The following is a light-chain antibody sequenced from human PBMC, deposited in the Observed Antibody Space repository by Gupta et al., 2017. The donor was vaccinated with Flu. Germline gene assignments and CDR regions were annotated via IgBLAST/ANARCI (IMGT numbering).Light chain of an antibody. J-gene: IGKJ1*01. V-gene: IGKV4-1*01. CDR3: QQDDSTPWT. CDR1: QNGLYISNNKNY. Sequence: SLGERATINCKSSQNGLYISNNKNYLAWYQQKPGQPPKLLIYWASTRESGVPDRFSGSGSGTDFTLTISGLQAEDVAVYYCQQDDSTPWTFGQGTSVEIK. CDR2: WAS.